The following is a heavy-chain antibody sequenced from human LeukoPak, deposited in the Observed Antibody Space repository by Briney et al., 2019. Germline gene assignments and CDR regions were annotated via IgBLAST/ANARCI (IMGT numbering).Heavy chain of an antibody. Sequence: GGSLRLSCAASGFTFSNYVMSWVRQAPGKGLEWVSGISSSGGSTYYADSVKGRFTISRDNSKNTLYLQMNSLRAEDTAVYYCAKAQAIYVVVPAAIDYWGQGTLVTVSS. J-gene: IGHJ4*02. D-gene: IGHD2-2*02. CDR3: AKAQAIYVVVPAAIDY. CDR1: GFTFSNYV. CDR2: ISSSGGST. V-gene: IGHV3-23*01.